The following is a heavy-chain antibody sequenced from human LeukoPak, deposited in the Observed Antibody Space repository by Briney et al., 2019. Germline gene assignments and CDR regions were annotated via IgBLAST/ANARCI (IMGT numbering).Heavy chain of an antibody. V-gene: IGHV4-4*07. D-gene: IGHD3-10*01. CDR2: IYTSGST. J-gene: IGHJ6*03. CDR1: GGSISSYY. Sequence: SETLSLTCTVSGGSISSYYWSWIRQPAGKGLEWIGRIYTSGSTNYNPSLKSRVTMSVDTSKNQFSLKLSSVTAADTAVYYCARGNYYGSGSYYSVPYYYYMDVWGKGTTVTISS. CDR3: ARGNYYGSGSYYSVPYYYYMDV.